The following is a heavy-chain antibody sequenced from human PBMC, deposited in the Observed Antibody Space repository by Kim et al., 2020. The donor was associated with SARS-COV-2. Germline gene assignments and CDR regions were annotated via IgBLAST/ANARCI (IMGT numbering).Heavy chain of an antibody. Sequence: SVKVSCKASGGTFSSYAISWVRQAPGQGLEWMGGIIPIFGTANYAQKFQGRVTITADESTSTAYMELSSLRSEDTAVYYCARVDCSSASCYMSYYYYGMDVWGQGTTSPSP. CDR2: IIPIFGTA. CDR1: GGTFSSYA. CDR3: ARVDCSSASCYMSYYYYGMDV. V-gene: IGHV1-69*13. D-gene: IGHD2-2*02. J-gene: IGHJ6*02.